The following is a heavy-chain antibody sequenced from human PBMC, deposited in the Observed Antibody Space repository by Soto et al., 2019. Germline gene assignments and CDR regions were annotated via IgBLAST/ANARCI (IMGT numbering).Heavy chain of an antibody. CDR3: ARGGYYDSSGYPTFAPIW. J-gene: IGHJ4*02. CDR2: IIPIFGTA. V-gene: IGHV1-69*13. D-gene: IGHD3-22*01. CDR1: GGTFSSYA. Sequence: VKVSCKSSGGTFSSYAIIWVRQAPGQGLEWMGGIIPIFGTANYAQKFQGRVTITADKSTSTAYMELSSLRSEDTAVYYCARGGYYDSSGYPTFAPIWWGQGTLVTVSS.